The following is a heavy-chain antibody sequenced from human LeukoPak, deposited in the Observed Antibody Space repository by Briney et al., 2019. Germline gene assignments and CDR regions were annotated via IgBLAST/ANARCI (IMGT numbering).Heavy chain of an antibody. D-gene: IGHD3-22*01. CDR1: GFTFSSYW. V-gene: IGHV3-7*01. CDR2: IKQDGSVK. CDR3: ARDPEDYYDSSDYYDDFDM. Sequence: PGGSLRLSCAASGFTFSSYWMSWVRQAPGKGLEWVANIKQDGSVKYYVDSVKGRFTISRDNAKNSLYLQMNSLRAEDTAVYYCARDPEDYYDSSDYYDDFDMWGQGTMVTVSS. J-gene: IGHJ3*02.